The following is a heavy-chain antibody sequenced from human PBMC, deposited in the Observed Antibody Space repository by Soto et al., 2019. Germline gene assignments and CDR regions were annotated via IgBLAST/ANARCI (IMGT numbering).Heavy chain of an antibody. J-gene: IGHJ6*02. CDR3: ARVAITLIRGLKVDFYSMDV. CDR2: ISVYNGNK. CDR1: GYTFNNYG. Sequence: QLVQSGGEVKEPGASVQVSCKASGYTFNNYGITWVRQAPGQGLEWLGWISVYNGNKNYAKKVQGRVSMTADTSTSTAHMELRSLHTGDTAVYFCARVAITLIRGLKVDFYSMDVWGQGTTVTVSS. V-gene: IGHV1-18*01. D-gene: IGHD3-10*01.